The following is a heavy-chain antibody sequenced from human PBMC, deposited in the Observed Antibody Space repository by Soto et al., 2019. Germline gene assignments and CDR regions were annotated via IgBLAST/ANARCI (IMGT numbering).Heavy chain of an antibody. CDR3: ARDPSHPFDDSIIEAPSITIFGVVPPSPYGMDV. V-gene: IGHV1-18*01. J-gene: IGHJ6*02. D-gene: IGHD3-3*01. CDR1: GYTFTSYG. Sequence: VASVKVSCKASGYTFTSYGISWVRQAPGQGLEWMGWISAYNGNTNYAQKLQGRVTMTTDTSTSTAYMELRSLRSDDTAVYYCARDPSHPFDDSIIEAPSITIFGVVPPSPYGMDVWGQGTTVTVSS. CDR2: ISAYNGNT.